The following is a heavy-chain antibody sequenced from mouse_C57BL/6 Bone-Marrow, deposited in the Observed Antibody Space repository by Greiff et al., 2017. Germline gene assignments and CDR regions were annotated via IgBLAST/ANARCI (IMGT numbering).Heavy chain of an antibody. V-gene: IGHV1-55*01. CDR1: GYTFTSYW. J-gene: IGHJ2*01. Sequence: QVQLQQPGAELVKPGAPVKMSCKASGYTFTSYWITWVKQRPGQGLEWIGDIYPGSGSTNYNEKFKSKATLTVDTSSSTAYMQLSSLTSEDSAVYYCARLDTTVVAYYFDYWGQGTTLTVSS. D-gene: IGHD1-1*01. CDR2: IYPGSGST. CDR3: ARLDTTVVAYYFDY.